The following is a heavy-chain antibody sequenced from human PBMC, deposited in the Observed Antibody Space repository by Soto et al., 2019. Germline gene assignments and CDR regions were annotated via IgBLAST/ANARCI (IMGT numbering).Heavy chain of an antibody. V-gene: IGHV1-69*08. CDR3: ARETGDRIFDY. CDR2: IIPILGIA. Sequence: QVQLVQSGAEVKKPGSSVKVSCKASGGTFSSYTISWVRQAPGQGLEWMGRIIPILGIANYAQKFQGRVTITADKPTSTAYMELSSLRSEDTAVYYCARETGDRIFDYWGQGTLVTVSS. D-gene: IGHD4-17*01. CDR1: GGTFSSYT. J-gene: IGHJ4*02.